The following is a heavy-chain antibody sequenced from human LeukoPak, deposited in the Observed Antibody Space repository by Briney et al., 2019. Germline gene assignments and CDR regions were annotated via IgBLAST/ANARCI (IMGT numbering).Heavy chain of an antibody. CDR3: ARLVLSYGNAFGH. Sequence: SETLSLTCTVSSGSISGSDYYWCWIRQPPGKGLEWIGSINYSGNTYYDSSLRSRVTISVDTSKNHFSLRLSSVTAADTAVYYCARLVLSYGNAFGHWGQGTLVTASS. CDR1: SGSISGSDYY. CDR2: INYSGNT. D-gene: IGHD3-16*01. V-gene: IGHV4-39*02. J-gene: IGHJ4*02.